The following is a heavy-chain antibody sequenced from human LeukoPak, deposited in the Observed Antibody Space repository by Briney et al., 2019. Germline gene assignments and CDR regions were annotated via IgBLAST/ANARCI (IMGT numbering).Heavy chain of an antibody. CDR3: ARDAHLGRELPESPDWFDP. J-gene: IGHJ5*02. V-gene: IGHV3-7*01. CDR2: IKYDGSEK. CDR1: GFTFSSYW. D-gene: IGHD1-26*01. Sequence: PGGSLRLSCAASGFTFSSYWMSWVRQAPGKGLEWVANIKYDGSEKDYVDSVKGRFTISRDNAKNSLYLQMNSLGAEDTAVYYCARDAHLGRELPESPDWFDPWGQGTLVTVSS.